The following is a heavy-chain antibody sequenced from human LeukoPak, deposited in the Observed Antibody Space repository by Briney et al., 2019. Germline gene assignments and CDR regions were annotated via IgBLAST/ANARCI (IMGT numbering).Heavy chain of an antibody. V-gene: IGHV4-34*01. Sequence: SETLSLTCAVYGGSFSGYYWSWIRQPPGKGLEWIGEINHSGSANYNPSLKSRVTLSIDKSKNQFSLNLSSVTAANTAVYYCARARRDSGYYKIDYWGQGTLVTVSS. CDR1: GGSFSGYY. J-gene: IGHJ4*02. CDR3: ARARRDSGYYKIDY. CDR2: INHSGSA. D-gene: IGHD3-3*01.